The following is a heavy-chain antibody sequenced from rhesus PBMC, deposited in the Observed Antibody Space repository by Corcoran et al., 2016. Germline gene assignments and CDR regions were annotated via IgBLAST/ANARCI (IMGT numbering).Heavy chain of an antibody. D-gene: IGHD1-26*01. V-gene: IGHV4-122*02. CDR1: GGSISSGYYY. Sequence: QVQLQESGPGLVKPSETLSLTCAVSGGSISSGYYYWSWIRQPPGNGLEWIGYITYSGSTSYNPSLKSRVPISRDTSKNQFSLKLSSVTAADTAVYYCARDPATGTTEIVDYWGQGVLVTVSS. CDR3: ARDPATGTTEIVDY. CDR2: ITYSGST. J-gene: IGHJ4*01.